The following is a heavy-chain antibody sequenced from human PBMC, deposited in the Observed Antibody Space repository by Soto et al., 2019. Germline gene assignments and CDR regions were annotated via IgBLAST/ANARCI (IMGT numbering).Heavy chain of an antibody. CDR3: ARRIAAAGGYYYYAFDV. CDR2: IDPIDSKT. Sequence: GESLKISCKGSGYNFDTYWINWVRQTPGKGLEWMGRIDPIDSKTKYSPSLEGHITISVDKSISTTYLQWSSLKASDTAIYYCARRIAAAGGYYYYAFDVWGQGTAVAVSS. J-gene: IGHJ6*02. CDR1: GYNFDTYW. V-gene: IGHV5-10-1*01. D-gene: IGHD6-13*01.